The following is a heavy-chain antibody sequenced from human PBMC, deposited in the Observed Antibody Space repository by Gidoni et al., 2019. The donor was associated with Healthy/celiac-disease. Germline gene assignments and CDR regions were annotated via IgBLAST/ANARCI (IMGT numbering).Heavy chain of an antibody. D-gene: IGHD3-10*01. CDR1: GFTLSSYA. CDR2: ISGSGGST. J-gene: IGHJ6*03. Sequence: EVQLLESGGGLVQPGGSLRLSCAASGFTLSSYAMSWVRQAPGKGLECVSAISGSGGSTYYADSVKGRFTISRDNSKNTLYLQMNSLRAEDTAVYYCAKGTYYYGSGSYYKANYYYYMDVWGKGTTVTVSS. CDR3: AKGTYYYGSGSYYKANYYYYMDV. V-gene: IGHV3-23*01.